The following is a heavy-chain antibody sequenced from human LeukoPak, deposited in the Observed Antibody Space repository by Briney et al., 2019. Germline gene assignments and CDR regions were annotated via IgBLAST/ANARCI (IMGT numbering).Heavy chain of an antibody. J-gene: IGHJ6*03. CDR3: AKDGPARNYYYYYMDV. Sequence: GGSLRLSCAASGFTFSSYAMSWVRQAPGKGLEWVSAISGSGGSTYYADSVKGRFTISRDNSKNTLYLQMNSLRAEDTAVYYCAKDGPARNYYYYYMDVWGKGTTVTVSS. V-gene: IGHV3-23*01. CDR1: GFTFSSYA. CDR2: ISGSGGST.